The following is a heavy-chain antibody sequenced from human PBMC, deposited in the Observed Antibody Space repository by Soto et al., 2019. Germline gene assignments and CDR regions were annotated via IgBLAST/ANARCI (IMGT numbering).Heavy chain of an antibody. D-gene: IGHD3-10*01. Sequence: ASVKVSCKASGFTFTSSAVQWVRQARGQRLEWIGWIVVGSGNTNYAQKFQERVTITRDMSTSTAYMELSSLRSEDTAVYYCAAGKVGDQSDYYYYYGMDVWGQGTTVTVSS. CDR3: AAGKVGDQSDYYYYYGMDV. V-gene: IGHV1-58*01. CDR1: GFTFTSSA. CDR2: IVVGSGNT. J-gene: IGHJ6*02.